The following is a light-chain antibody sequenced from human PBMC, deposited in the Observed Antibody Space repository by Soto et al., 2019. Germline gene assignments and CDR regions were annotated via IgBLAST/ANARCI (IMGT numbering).Light chain of an antibody. CDR3: QQYNKWQYT. J-gene: IGKJ2*01. CDR2: GAS. V-gene: IGKV3-15*01. Sequence: ELVMTQSPATLSVSPGERAALSCRASQSVSSNFAWYQQKPGQAPRLLIYGASTRATGIPARFSGSGSGTEFTLTISSLQSEDFAVYYCQQYNKWQYTFGQGTKLEIK. CDR1: QSVSSN.